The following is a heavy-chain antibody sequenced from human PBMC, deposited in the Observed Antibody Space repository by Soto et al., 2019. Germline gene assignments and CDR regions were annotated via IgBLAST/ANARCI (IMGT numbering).Heavy chain of an antibody. Sequence: EVQLVETGGGLIQPGGSLRLACTASGFTVSSSFMNWVRQAPGKGLEWVSVIYSGGGTYYADSVRGRFTISRDNSKNTLYLHRNSLRAEDTAVYYCVRKWFDFWGQGALFTVSS. V-gene: IGHV3-53*02. CDR1: GFTVSSSF. CDR3: VRKWFDF. J-gene: IGHJ5*01. CDR2: IYSGGGT.